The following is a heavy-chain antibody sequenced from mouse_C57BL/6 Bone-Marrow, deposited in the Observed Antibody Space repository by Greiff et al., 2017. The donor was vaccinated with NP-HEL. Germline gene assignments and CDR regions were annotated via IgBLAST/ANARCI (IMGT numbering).Heavy chain of an antibody. Sequence: QVQLKQSGAELVRPGTSVKLSCKASGYTFTSYWMHWVKQRPGQGLEWIGVIDPSDSYTNYNQKFKGKATLTVDTSSSTAYMQLSSLTSEDSAVYYCARAVPFITTVVAKDYWGQGTTLTVSS. CDR2: IDPSDSYT. CDR3: ARAVPFITTVVAKDY. CDR1: GYTFTSYW. J-gene: IGHJ2*01. V-gene: IGHV1-59*01. D-gene: IGHD1-1*01.